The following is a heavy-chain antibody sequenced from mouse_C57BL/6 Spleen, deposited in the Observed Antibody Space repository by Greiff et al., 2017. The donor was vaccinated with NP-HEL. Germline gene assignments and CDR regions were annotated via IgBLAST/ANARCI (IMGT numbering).Heavy chain of an antibody. CDR1: GFTFSDYG. D-gene: IGHD1-1*01. CDR2: ISSGSSTI. CDR3: ARDVYYGSSSYYAMDY. J-gene: IGHJ4*01. Sequence: EVKVEESGGGLVKPGGSLKLSCAASGFTFSDYGMHWVRQAPEKGLEWVAYISSGSSTIYYADTVKGRFTISRDNAKNTLFLQMTSLRSEDTAMYYCARDVYYGSSSYYAMDYWGQGTSVTVSS. V-gene: IGHV5-17*01.